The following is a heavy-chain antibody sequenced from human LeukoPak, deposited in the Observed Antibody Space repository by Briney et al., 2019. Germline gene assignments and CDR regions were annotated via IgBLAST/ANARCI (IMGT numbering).Heavy chain of an antibody. CDR2: IYYSGST. J-gene: IGHJ5*02. CDR1: GGSISSYY. V-gene: IGHV4-59*01. Sequence: PSETLSLTCTVSGGSISSYYWSWIRQPPGKGLEWIGYIYYSGSTNYNPSLKSRVTISVDTSKNQFSLKLSSVTAADTAVYYCAREGDYYDSSGYWNWFDPWGQGTLVTVSS. D-gene: IGHD3-22*01. CDR3: AREGDYYDSSGYWNWFDP.